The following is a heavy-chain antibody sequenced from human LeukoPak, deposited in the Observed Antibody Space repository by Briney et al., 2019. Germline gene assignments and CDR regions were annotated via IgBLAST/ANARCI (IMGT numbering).Heavy chain of an antibody. D-gene: IGHD3-3*01. CDR1: GGTFSSYT. Sequence: SVKVSCKASGGTFSSYTISWVRQAPGQGLEWMGRIIPILGIANYAQKFQGRVTITADKSTSTAYMELSSLRSENTAVYYCARAIFGVVIKDENAFDIRGQGTMVTVSS. CDR3: ARAIFGVVIKDENAFDI. V-gene: IGHV1-69*02. J-gene: IGHJ3*02. CDR2: IIPILGIA.